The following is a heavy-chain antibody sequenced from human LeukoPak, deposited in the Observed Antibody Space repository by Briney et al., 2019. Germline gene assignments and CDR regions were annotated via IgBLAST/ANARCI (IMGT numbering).Heavy chain of an antibody. V-gene: IGHV3-9*03. J-gene: IGHJ4*02. Sequence: PGGSLRLSCAASGFTFDDYAMHWVRQAPGKGLEWVSGISWNSGSIGYADSVKGRFTISRDNAKNSLYLQMNSLRAEDMALYYCAKALGSSGWYSRLFDYWGQGTLVTVSS. D-gene: IGHD6-19*01. CDR1: GFTFDDYA. CDR2: ISWNSGSI. CDR3: AKALGSSGWYSRLFDY.